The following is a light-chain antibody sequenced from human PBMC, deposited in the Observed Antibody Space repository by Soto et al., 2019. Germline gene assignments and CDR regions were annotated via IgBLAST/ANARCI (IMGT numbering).Light chain of an antibody. CDR2: AAS. CDR1: QSISSY. Sequence: DIQMTQSPSSLSASVGDRVTITCRASQSISSYLNWYQQKPGKAPKFLIYAASSLQSGVPSRFSGSGSGTDFTLTIISLQPEDFATYYCQQSYSTLPLTFGGGTKVEIK. V-gene: IGKV1-39*01. CDR3: QQSYSTLPLT. J-gene: IGKJ4*01.